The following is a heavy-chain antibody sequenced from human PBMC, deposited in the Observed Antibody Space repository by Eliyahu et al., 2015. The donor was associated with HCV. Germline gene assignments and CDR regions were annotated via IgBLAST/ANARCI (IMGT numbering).Heavy chain of an antibody. J-gene: IGHJ6*02. CDR2: IYDTGDT. V-gene: IGHV4-59*01. CDR3: ARLITINSYHYFYAMDV. CDR1: GASISSSF. Sequence: QVQLQQSGPGLVKPSETLSLSCTVSGASISSSFWSWIRQSPGKGLEWIGYIYDTGDTNYNPSLWNRVTISVDTSKNQFTLNLSSVTAADTAVYYCARLITINSYHYFYAMDVWGLGTTVTVSS. D-gene: IGHD3-9*01.